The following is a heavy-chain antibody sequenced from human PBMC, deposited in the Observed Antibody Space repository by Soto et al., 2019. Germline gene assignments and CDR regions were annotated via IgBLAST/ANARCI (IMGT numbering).Heavy chain of an antibody. CDR1: GFTFSSYS. D-gene: IGHD3-22*01. V-gene: IGHV3-48*02. J-gene: IGHJ3*02. CDR2: ISSSSSTI. CDR3: ARESTTPITMIVVSPADAFDI. Sequence: GGSLRLSCAASGFTFSSYSMNWVRQAPGKGLEWVSYISSSSSTIYYADSVKGRFTISRDNAKNSLYLQMNSLRDEDTAVYYCARESTTPITMIVVSPADAFDIWGQGTMVTVSS.